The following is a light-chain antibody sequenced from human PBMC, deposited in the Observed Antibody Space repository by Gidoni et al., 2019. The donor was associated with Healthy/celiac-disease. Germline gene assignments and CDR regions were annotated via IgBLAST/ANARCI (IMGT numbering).Light chain of an antibody. CDR1: SSDVGGYNY. CDR2: EVS. Sequence: QSALTQPASVSGSPGPSITIPCTGTSSDVGGYNYVPWYQQHPGKAPKLMIYEVSNRPAGVSNRLTGCKSGNTASLTISGLQAEDEADYYCSSYTSSSTLKIGGGTKLTVL. CDR3: SSYTSSSTLK. V-gene: IGLV2-14*01. J-gene: IGLJ2*01.